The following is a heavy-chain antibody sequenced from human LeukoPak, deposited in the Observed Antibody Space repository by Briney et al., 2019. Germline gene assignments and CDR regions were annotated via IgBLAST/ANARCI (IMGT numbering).Heavy chain of an antibody. CDR2: ISGSGGST. V-gene: IGHV3-23*01. CDR1: GFTFSSYA. J-gene: IGHJ3*02. D-gene: IGHD3-3*01. Sequence: GGSLRLSCAASGFTFSSYAMSWVRQAPGKGLERVSAISGSGGSTYYADSVKGRFTISRDNSKNTLYLQMNSLRAEDTAVYYCAKTLTYYDFWSGYYFDAFDIWGQGTMVTVSS. CDR3: AKTLTYYDFWSGYYFDAFDI.